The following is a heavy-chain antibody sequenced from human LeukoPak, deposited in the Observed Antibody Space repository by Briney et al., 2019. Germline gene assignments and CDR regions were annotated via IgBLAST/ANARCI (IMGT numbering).Heavy chain of an antibody. CDR1: GYTFTSYG. Sequence: GASVKVSCKASGYTFTSYGISWVRQAPGQGLEWMGWINPNSGGTNYAQKFQGRVTMTRDTSISTAYMELSRLRSDDTAVYYCAIGGAAAAGLGDYWGQGTLVTVSS. V-gene: IGHV1-2*02. CDR3: AIGGAAAAGLGDY. D-gene: IGHD6-13*01. CDR2: INPNSGGT. J-gene: IGHJ4*02.